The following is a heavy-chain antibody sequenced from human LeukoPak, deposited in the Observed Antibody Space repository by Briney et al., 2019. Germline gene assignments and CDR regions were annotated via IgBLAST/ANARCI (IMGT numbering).Heavy chain of an antibody. Sequence: GGSLRLSCAASGFTFSSHSMNWIRQAPGKGLEWVSYISSSSRTVYHADSVKGRFTISRDNAKNSLFLQMNSLRGEDTAVYYCAGDRYGDHDIDYWGQGVLVTVSS. J-gene: IGHJ4*02. CDR3: AGDRYGDHDIDY. CDR2: ISSSSRTV. V-gene: IGHV3-48*01. D-gene: IGHD4-17*01. CDR1: GFTFSSHS.